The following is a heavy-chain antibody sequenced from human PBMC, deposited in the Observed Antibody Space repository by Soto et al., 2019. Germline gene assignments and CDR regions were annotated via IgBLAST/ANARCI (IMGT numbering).Heavy chain of an antibody. CDR1: GYTFTSYY. Sequence: GASVKVSCKASGYTFTSYYMHWVRQAPGQGLEWMGIINPSGGSTSYAQKFQGRVTMTRDTSTSTVYMELSSLRSEDTAVYYCARGMNLELSTMGPLYYFDYWGQGTLVTVSS. D-gene: IGHD1-7*01. CDR2: INPSGGST. CDR3: ARGMNLELSTMGPLYYFDY. V-gene: IGHV1-46*01. J-gene: IGHJ4*02.